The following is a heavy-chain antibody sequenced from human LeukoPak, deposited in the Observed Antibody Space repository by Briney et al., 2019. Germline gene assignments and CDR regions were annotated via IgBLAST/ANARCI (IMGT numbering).Heavy chain of an antibody. Sequence: PGRSLRLSCAASGFIFNTYGMHWVRQAPGKGLEWVAVIWYDGSNEYYADFVKGRFTISRDNARNTLYLQMDSLRVEDTAFYYCTRDLAGVGSYWGQGALVTVSS. CDR1: GFIFNTYG. J-gene: IGHJ4*02. D-gene: IGHD1-26*01. CDR3: TRDLAGVGSY. CDR2: IWYDGSNE. V-gene: IGHV3-33*01.